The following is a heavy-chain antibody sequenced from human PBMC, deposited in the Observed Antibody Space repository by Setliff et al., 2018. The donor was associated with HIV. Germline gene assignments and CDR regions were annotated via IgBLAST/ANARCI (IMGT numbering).Heavy chain of an antibody. Sequence: SETLSLTCPVSGGSISTGGYYWSWIRQHPGKGLEWIGYIYYSGSTYYNPSLQSRVTISVDTSKNQFSLKLSSVTAADTALYYCAVDSTTDAFDIWGQGTMVTVSS. CDR1: GGSISTGGYY. CDR2: IYYSGST. V-gene: IGHV4-31*03. D-gene: IGHD3-22*01. CDR3: AVDSTTDAFDI. J-gene: IGHJ3*02.